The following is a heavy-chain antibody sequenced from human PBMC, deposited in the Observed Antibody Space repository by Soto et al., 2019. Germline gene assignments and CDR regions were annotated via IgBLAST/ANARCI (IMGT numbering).Heavy chain of an antibody. Sequence: SETLSLTCTVSGGSIISGGYYWSLIRQHPGKGLEWIGYIYYSGSTYYNPSLKSRVTISVDTSKNQFSLKLSSVTAADTAVYYCARGVKYYYDSSCYYALPWFDPWGQGTLLTVSS. J-gene: IGHJ5*01. CDR3: ARGVKYYYDSSCYYALPWFDP. V-gene: IGHV4-31*03. CDR2: IYYSGST. D-gene: IGHD3-22*01. CDR1: GGSIISGGYY.